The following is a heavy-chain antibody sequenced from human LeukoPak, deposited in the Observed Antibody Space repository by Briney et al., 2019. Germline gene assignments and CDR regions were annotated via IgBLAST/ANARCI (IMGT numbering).Heavy chain of an antibody. Sequence: GGSLRLSCAASGFTFSNFDMHWVRQITGKGLEWVSSIGTAGKTNYRGSVKGRFTISRENAKHSLYLQMNSLTTGDTAVYYCARGTLWYYYMDVWGKGTTVTVSS. CDR2: IGTAGKT. CDR3: ARGTLWYYYMDV. D-gene: IGHD2-21*01. J-gene: IGHJ6*03. V-gene: IGHV3-13*01. CDR1: GFTFSNFD.